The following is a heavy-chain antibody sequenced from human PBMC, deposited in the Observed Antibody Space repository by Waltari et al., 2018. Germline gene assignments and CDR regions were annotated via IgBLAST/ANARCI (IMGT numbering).Heavy chain of an antibody. D-gene: IGHD4-17*01. CDR3: VREGYGYYSLN. V-gene: IGHV3-7*01. CDR1: GVTFSSYL. CDR2: IKPDGSEN. J-gene: IGHJ4*02. Sequence: EVQRVESGGGLVEPGGSLRLSCSASGVTFSSYLMSWVRQAPGKGLEWVANIKPDGSENYYVYSVKVRFTISSDNAKNSLYLQMNGLRAEDTAVYYCVREGYGYYSLNWGQGTLVTVSS.